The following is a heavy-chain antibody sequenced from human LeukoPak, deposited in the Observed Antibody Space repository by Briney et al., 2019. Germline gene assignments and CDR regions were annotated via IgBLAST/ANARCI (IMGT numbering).Heavy chain of an antibody. J-gene: IGHJ4*02. CDR3: TTWPHSSGWYPLDS. D-gene: IGHD6-19*01. CDR2: IKPTTNGGTT. CDR1: GFTFTDAW. Sequence: GGSLRLSCAASGFTFTDAWMSWVRQAPGKGLEWVGLIKPTTNGGTTDYAAPVKGRFTISRDDSKNTLYLQINSLKTEDTAVYYCTTWPHSSGWYPLDSWGQGTLVTVSS. V-gene: IGHV3-15*01.